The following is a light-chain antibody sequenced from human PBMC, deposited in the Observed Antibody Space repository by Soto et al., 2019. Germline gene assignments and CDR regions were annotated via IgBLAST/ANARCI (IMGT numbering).Light chain of an antibody. CDR2: GAS. CDR3: QQYNNWPPGT. J-gene: IGKJ1*01. CDR1: QTVRRN. V-gene: IGKV3-15*01. Sequence: VLTQSPDTLSVSPGERATLYCRASQTVRRNLAWYQQKPGQAPRLLIFGASTRATGIPARFSGSGSGADFTLTINSLQSEDSAVYYCQQYNNWPPGTFGQGTKVDIK.